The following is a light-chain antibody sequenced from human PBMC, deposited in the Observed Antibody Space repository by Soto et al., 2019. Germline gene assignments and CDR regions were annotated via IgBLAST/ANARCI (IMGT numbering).Light chain of an antibody. CDR2: AAS. J-gene: IGKJ1*01. CDR3: QQYKTYAT. V-gene: IGKV1-8*01. CDR1: QDVSGY. Sequence: AIRMTQSPSSLSASTGDRVTITCRASQDVSGYVAWYQQKPGKAPRLLMYAASTLQTGVLSRFSGGGSRTDFTLTITCLQSEDYATYYCQQYKTYATFGQGTRVEVK.